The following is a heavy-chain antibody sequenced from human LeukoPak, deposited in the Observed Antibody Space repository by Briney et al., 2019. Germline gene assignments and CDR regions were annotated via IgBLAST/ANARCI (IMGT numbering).Heavy chain of an antibody. V-gene: IGHV4-34*01. Sequence: SETLSLTCSVYSGSLNGYYWSWIRQPPGKGLEWIGEINHSGTTNYNPSLKSRVTMSLDTSKNQFSLRLNSVTAADMAVYYCARVPLRFLEPFDFWGQGTLVTVSS. CDR1: SGSLNGYY. J-gene: IGHJ4*02. D-gene: IGHD3-3*01. CDR3: ARVPLRFLEPFDF. CDR2: INHSGTT.